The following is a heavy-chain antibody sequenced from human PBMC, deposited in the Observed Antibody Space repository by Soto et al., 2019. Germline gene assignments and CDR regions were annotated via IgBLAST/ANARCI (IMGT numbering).Heavy chain of an antibody. Sequence: LILSCAASGFTFSRYAMHWVRQAPGKGLEWVAVISYDGSNKYYADSVKGRFTISRDNSKNTPYLQMNSLRAEDTAVYYCARTVVTAPRTVYYYYYGMDVWGQGTTVTVSS. CDR3: ARTVVTAPRTVYYYYYGMDV. D-gene: IGHD2-21*02. CDR1: GFTFSRYA. CDR2: ISYDGSNK. J-gene: IGHJ6*02. V-gene: IGHV3-30-3*01.